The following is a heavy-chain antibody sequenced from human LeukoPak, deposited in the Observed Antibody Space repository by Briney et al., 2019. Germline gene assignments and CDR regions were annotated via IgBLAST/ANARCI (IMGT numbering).Heavy chain of an antibody. V-gene: IGHV7-4-1*02. J-gene: IGHJ4*02. Sequence: ASVKVSCKASGYTFTSYAMNWVRQAPGQGLEWMGWINTNTGNPTYAQGFTGRFVFSLDTSVSTAYLLISSLKAEDTAVYYCARGPSSSWYAGYYFDYWGQGTLVTVSS. CDR2: INTNTGNP. CDR1: GYTFTSYA. CDR3: ARGPSSSWYAGYYFDY. D-gene: IGHD6-13*01.